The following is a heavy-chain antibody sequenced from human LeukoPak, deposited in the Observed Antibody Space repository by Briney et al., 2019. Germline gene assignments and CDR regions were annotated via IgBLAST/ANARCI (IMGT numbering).Heavy chain of an antibody. CDR2: INHSGST. CDR1: GRSFSGYY. CDR3: ARARWDGSGSPHFDY. V-gene: IGHV4-34*01. Sequence: PSETLSLTCAVYGRSFSGYYWSWIRQPPGKGLEWIGEINHSGSTNYNPSLKSRVTISVDTSKNQFSLKLSSVTAADTAVYYCARARWDGSGSPHFDYWGQGTLVTVSS. D-gene: IGHD3-10*01. J-gene: IGHJ4*02.